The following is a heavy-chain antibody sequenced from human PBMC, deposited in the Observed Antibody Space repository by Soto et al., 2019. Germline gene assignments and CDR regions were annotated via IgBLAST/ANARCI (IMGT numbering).Heavy chain of an antibody. CDR3: ARRGSSSWYGY. V-gene: IGHV4-39*01. J-gene: IGHJ4*02. CDR2: IYYSGRT. Sequence: QLQLQESGPGLVKPSETLSLTCTVSGGSISSSSYYWGWIRQPPGKGLEWIGSIYYSGRTYYNPSLIMRVAISVDTSKNQSSPQLSSMTAADTAVCYWARRGSSSWYGYWGQGTLVTVSS. CDR1: GGSISSSSYY. D-gene: IGHD6-13*01.